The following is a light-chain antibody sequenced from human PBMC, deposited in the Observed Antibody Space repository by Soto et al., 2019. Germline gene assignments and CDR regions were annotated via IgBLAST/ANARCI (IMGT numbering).Light chain of an antibody. Sequence: QPVLTQSPSASASLGASVKLTCTLSIGHSSYAVAWHQQQPERGPRYLMKLNSDGSHTKGAGIPDRFSGSSSGSKRFLTISRLRPEDEAYYYCQTWGTGIVIFGGGTKLTVL. CDR1: IGHSSYA. V-gene: IGLV4-69*01. CDR3: QTWGTGIVI. CDR2: LNSDGSH. J-gene: IGLJ2*01.